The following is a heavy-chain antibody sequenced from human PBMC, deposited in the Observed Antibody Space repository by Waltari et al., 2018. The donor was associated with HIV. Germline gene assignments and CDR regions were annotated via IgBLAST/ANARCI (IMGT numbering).Heavy chain of an antibody. J-gene: IGHJ6*02. Sequence: QVQLVQSGAEVKKPGSSVKVSCKASGDTFSSYAISWGRQAPGQGLEWMGGIIPGFGTTNDAQKFQGRVTITADESTSTAYMELSSLRSEDTAVYYCASPISPGGMYYYGMDVWGQGTTVTVSS. CDR1: GDTFSSYA. CDR2: IIPGFGTT. CDR3: ASPISPGGMYYYGMDV. D-gene: IGHD3-16*01. V-gene: IGHV1-69*12.